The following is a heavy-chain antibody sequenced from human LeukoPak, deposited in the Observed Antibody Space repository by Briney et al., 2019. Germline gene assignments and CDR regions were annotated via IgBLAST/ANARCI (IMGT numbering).Heavy chain of an antibody. V-gene: IGHV3-30-3*01. CDR3: ARMRGYYYGFDC. D-gene: IGHD3-22*01. CDR1: GFTFSSYA. CDR2: ISYDGSNK. J-gene: IGHJ4*02. Sequence: GGSLRLSCAASGFTFSSYAMHWVRQAPGKGLEWVAVISYDGSNKYYADSVKGRFTISRDNSKNTLYLQMNSLRAEDTAVYYCARMRGYYYGFDCWGQGTLVTVSS.